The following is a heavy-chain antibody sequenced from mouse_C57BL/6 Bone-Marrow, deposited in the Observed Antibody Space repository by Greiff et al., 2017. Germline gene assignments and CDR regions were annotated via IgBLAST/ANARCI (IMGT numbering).Heavy chain of an antibody. CDR3: ARGGITTVVATEDY. Sequence: EVHLVESGPELVKPGASVKISCKASGYSFTGYYMHWVKQSHGNILDWIGYIYPYNGVSSYNQKFKGKATLTVDKSSSTAYMELRSLTSEDSAVYYCARGGITTVVATEDYWGQGTTLTVSS. CDR2: IYPYNGVS. J-gene: IGHJ2*01. CDR1: GYSFTGYY. D-gene: IGHD1-1*01. V-gene: IGHV1-31*01.